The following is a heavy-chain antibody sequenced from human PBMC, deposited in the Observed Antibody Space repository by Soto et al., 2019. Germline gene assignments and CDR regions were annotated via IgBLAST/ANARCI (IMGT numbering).Heavy chain of an antibody. J-gene: IGHJ4*02. Sequence: QLQLQESGPGLVKPSETLSLTCTVSGGSISSSSYYWGWIRQPPGKGLEWIGSIYYSGSTYYNPSRKGRVTISVDTSKNQFSLKLSSVTAADTAVYYCASHPQRITIAANWGQGTLVTVSS. V-gene: IGHV4-39*01. CDR2: IYYSGST. CDR1: GGSISSSSYY. CDR3: ASHPQRITIAAN. D-gene: IGHD3-3*01.